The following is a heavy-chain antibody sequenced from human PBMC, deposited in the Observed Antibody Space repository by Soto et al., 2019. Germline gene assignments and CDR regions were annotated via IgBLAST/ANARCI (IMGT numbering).Heavy chain of an antibody. CDR1: GFTFNTYG. J-gene: IGHJ6*02. CDR3: ARIDCTGNNCNPYYHYGMDV. V-gene: IGHV3-33*01. CDR2: IWYDGSIK. Sequence: GGSLRLSCAASGFTFNTYGMHWVRQIPGKGLRWVAIIWYDGSIKYYADSVKGRFTISRDNSRNTLYLQMNSLRDEDTAVYYCARIDCTGNNCNPYYHYGMDVWGQGTTVTVSS. D-gene: IGHD2-8*02.